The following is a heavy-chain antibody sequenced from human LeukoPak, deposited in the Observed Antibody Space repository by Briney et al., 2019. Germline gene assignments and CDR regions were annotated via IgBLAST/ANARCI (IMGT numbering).Heavy chain of an antibody. V-gene: IGHV1-69*01. CDR1: GGTFSSYV. Sequence: GASVKVSCKAFGGTFSSYVINWVRQAPGQGLEWVGGIIPIFGTTNYAQKFQGRVTITADESTNTVYMELSSLRSEDTAVYYCARPKGWSSSFLIPTNNWFDPWGQGTLVTVSS. D-gene: IGHD6-6*01. CDR3: ARPKGWSSSFLIPTNNWFDP. J-gene: IGHJ5*02. CDR2: IIPIFGTT.